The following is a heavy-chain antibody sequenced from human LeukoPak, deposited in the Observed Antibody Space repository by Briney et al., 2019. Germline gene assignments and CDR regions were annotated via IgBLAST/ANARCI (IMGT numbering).Heavy chain of an antibody. CDR1: GFTFSSYG. CDR3: ARDYYDFWSGYYRAPL. CDR2: ISYDGSNK. D-gene: IGHD3-3*01. V-gene: IGHV3-30*03. J-gene: IGHJ4*02. Sequence: GGSLRLSCAASGFTFSSYGMHWVRQAPGKGLEWVAVISYDGSNKYYADSVKGRFTISRDNAKNSLYLQMNSLRAEDTAVYYCARDYYDFWSGYYRAPLWGQGTLVTVSS.